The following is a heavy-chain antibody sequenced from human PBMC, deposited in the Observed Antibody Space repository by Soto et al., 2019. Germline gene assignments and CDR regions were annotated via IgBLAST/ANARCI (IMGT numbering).Heavy chain of an antibody. J-gene: IGHJ4*02. CDR3: ARGSAYSDYDLEY. CDR1: GFTFSSYA. CDR2: VSGTGGSA. Sequence: DVQLVASGGALIQPGESLRLSCAASGFTFSSYAMTWVRQAPGKGLEWVSGVSGTGGSAYYADSVKGRFTISRDKSTNTLYLHMNSLRAEDTAVYYCARGSAYSDYDLEYWGQGTLVTVSS. D-gene: IGHD4-17*01. V-gene: IGHV3-23*04.